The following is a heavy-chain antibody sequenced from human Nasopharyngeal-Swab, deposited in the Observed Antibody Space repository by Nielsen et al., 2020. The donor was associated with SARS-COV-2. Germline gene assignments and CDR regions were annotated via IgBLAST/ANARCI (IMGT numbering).Heavy chain of an antibody. D-gene: IGHD2-15*01. CDR3: ARGVKYCSGGSCYSPIYYYYYMDV. CDR2: INSDGSST. V-gene: IGHV3-74*01. Sequence: VRQAPGKGLVWVSRINSDGSSTSYADSVKGRFTISRDNAKNTLYLQMNSLRAEDTAVYYCARGVKYCSGGSCYSPIYYYYYMDVWGKGTTVTVSS. J-gene: IGHJ6*03.